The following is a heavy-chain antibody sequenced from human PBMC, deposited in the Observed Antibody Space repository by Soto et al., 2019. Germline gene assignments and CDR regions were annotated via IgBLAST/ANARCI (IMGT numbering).Heavy chain of an antibody. D-gene: IGHD3-9*01. V-gene: IGHV4-61*08. CDR2: TLYSGSP. Sequence: QVQLQESGPGLVTPSETLSLTCRVSGGSVGTGAYYWRWIRQPPGKGLEWIGYTLYSGSPNYNPSLQSLQSRVTISVDTSRNQFSLRLTSVTAADTALYYCARHDYYHRTFDIWGQGTLVTVSS. CDR1: GGSVGTGAYY. J-gene: IGHJ3*02. CDR3: ARHDYYHRTFDI.